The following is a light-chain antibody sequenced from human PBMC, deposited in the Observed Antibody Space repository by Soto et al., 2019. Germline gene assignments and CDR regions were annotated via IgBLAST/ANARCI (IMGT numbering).Light chain of an antibody. CDR3: QQRSNWSTWT. J-gene: IGKJ1*01. CDR1: QSVSSY. CDR2: DAS. Sequence: EIVLTQSPATLSLSPGERATLSCRASQSVSSYLAWYQQKPGQAPRLLIYDASNRATGIPARFSGSGSGTDFALTISSLEPEDFAVYYFQQRSNWSTWTFGQGTKVEIK. V-gene: IGKV3-11*01.